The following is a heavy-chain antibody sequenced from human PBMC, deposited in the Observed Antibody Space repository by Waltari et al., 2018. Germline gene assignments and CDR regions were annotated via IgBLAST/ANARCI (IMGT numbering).Heavy chain of an antibody. Sequence: EVQLVESGGGLLKPGGSLRLSCAASGFTFSSYSMNWVRQAPGKGLEWFSSSRSSRSYRYYADSVKGRFTISRDNAKNSLYLQVKSLRAEDTAVYYCARKGFSGSYDYWGQGTLVTVSS. CDR2: SRSSRSYR. D-gene: IGHD1-26*01. J-gene: IGHJ4*02. V-gene: IGHV3-21*01. CDR1: GFTFSSYS. CDR3: ARKGFSGSYDY.